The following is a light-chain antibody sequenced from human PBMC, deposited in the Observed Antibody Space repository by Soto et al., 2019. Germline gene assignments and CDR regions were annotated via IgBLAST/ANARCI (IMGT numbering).Light chain of an antibody. Sequence: EIVLTQSPATLSLSPGERATLSCRASQRVSSYLAWYQQKPGQAPSLLIYDASNRATGIPARFSGSGSGTDFTLPISSLEPEDFAVYYCQQRSNWPRGFTFGPGTKVDIK. J-gene: IGKJ3*01. CDR2: DAS. CDR1: QRVSSY. V-gene: IGKV3-11*01. CDR3: QQRSNWPRGFT.